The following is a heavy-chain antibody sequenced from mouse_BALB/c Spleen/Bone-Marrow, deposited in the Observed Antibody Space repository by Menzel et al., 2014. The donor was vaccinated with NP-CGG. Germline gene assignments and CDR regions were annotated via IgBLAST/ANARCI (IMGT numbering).Heavy chain of an antibody. D-gene: IGHD2-10*02. V-gene: IGHV1-77*01. CDR1: GYTFTDYY. Sequence: QVQLQQPGAELARPGASVKLSCKASGYTFTDYYINWVKQRTGQGLEWIGEIYPGSGNTYYNEKFKGKATLTADKSSSTAYMQLSSLTSEDPAVYFCARREYGNGGFAYWGQGTLVTVSA. CDR3: ARREYGNGGFAY. CDR2: IYPGSGNT. J-gene: IGHJ3*01.